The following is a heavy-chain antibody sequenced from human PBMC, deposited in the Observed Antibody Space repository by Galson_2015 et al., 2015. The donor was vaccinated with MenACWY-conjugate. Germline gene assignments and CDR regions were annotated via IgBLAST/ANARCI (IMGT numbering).Heavy chain of an antibody. J-gene: IGHJ4*02. CDR1: GDSFNTHS. D-gene: IGHD4-17*01. CDR3: ARPGGDYEQRTFFDY. V-gene: IGHV1-69*13. CDR2: IIPVFHTT. Sequence: SVKVSCKASGDSFNTHSFNWIRQAPGQGPEWLGGIIPVFHTTDYAQRFQGGLTITADESTSTVYMELSSLRSDDTAIYYCARPGGDYEQRTFFDYWGQGTLVTVSS.